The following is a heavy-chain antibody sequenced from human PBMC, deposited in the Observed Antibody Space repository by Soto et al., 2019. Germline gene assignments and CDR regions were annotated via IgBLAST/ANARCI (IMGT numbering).Heavy chain of an antibody. CDR1: GGSISSYY. CDR2: IYYSGST. Sequence: PSETLSLTCTVSGGSISSYYWSWIRQPPGKGLEWIGYIYYSGSTNYNPSLKSRVTISVDTSKNQFSLMLSSVTAADTAVYYCAREGTVTTHYYYYYMDVWGKGTTVTVSS. D-gene: IGHD4-4*01. J-gene: IGHJ6*03. V-gene: IGHV4-59*01. CDR3: AREGTVTTHYYYYYMDV.